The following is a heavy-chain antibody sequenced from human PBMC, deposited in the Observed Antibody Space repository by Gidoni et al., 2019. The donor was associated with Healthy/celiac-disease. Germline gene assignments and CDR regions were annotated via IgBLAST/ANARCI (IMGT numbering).Heavy chain of an antibody. CDR1: GYTFTGYY. CDR2: INPNSGGT. J-gene: IGHJ6*03. D-gene: IGHD3-16*01. V-gene: IGHV1-2*06. CDR3: ASGGGKVFSTPNYYYYMDV. Sequence: QVQLVQSGAEVKKPGASVKVSCKASGYTFTGYYMHWVRQAPGQGLEWMGRINPNSGGTNYAQKFQGRVTMTRDTSISTAYMELSRLRSDDTAVYYCASGGGKVFSTPNYYYYMDVWGKGTTVTVSS.